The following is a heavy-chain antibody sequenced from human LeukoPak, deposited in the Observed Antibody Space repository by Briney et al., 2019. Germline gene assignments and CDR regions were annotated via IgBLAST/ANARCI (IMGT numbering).Heavy chain of an antibody. CDR2: IYYSGST. CDR3: ARSDSSSWGYYYYYYMDV. J-gene: IGHJ6*03. Sequence: SETLSLTCSVSGGSISSYYWSWIRQPPGKGLEWIGYIYYSGSTNYNPSLKSRVTISVDTSKNQFSLKLSSVTAADTAVYYCARSDSSSWGYYYYYYMDVWGKGTTVTVSS. D-gene: IGHD6-13*01. V-gene: IGHV4-59*01. CDR1: GGSISSYY.